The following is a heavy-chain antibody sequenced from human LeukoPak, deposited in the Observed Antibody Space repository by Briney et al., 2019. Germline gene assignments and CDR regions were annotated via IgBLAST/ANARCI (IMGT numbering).Heavy chain of an antibody. V-gene: IGHV3-11*01. J-gene: IGHJ6*02. CDR3: VRDRVSYGMDV. CDR1: RFTFRDYS. Sequence: GGSLKLSCAASRFTFRDYSMTWIRQAPGKGLEWVSYITSGSTIRYADSVKGRFAISRDNARNSLYLQMNSLRAEDTAVYYCVRDRVSYGMDVWGQGTTVTVSS. CDR2: ITSGSTI.